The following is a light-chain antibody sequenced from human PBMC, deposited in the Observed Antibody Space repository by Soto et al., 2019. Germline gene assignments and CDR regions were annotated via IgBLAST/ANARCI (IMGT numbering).Light chain of an antibody. J-gene: IGKJ1*01. CDR2: AAS. Sequence: DIQMTQSPSSLSASLGGRVTITCRASQSISSYLNWYQQKKGKAPKXMIYAASSLQSGVPSRFSGSGSGTEFNLTISSLQPDDLATYYCQQYNSYFQTLGQGTKVDIK. CDR3: QQYNSYFQT. V-gene: IGKV1-39*01. CDR1: QSISSY.